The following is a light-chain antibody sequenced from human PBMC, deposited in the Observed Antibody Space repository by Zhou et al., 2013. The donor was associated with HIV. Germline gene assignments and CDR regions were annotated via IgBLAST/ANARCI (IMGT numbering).Light chain of an antibody. Sequence: EIVMTQSPATLSVSPGERATLSCRASQSIRSHLAWYQQKPGQAPRLLIYGTSRRAAGTPDRFSGSGSGTDFNLTISGLEPEDFAVYYCQQYGGSPMYTFGQGTKLEI. V-gene: IGKV3-20*01. CDR3: QQYGGSPMYT. CDR1: QSIRSH. J-gene: IGKJ2*01. CDR2: GTS.